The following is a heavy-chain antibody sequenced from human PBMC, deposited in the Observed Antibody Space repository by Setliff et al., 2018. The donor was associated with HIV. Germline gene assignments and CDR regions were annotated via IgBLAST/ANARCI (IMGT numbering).Heavy chain of an antibody. CDR1: GGSISSGDYY. CDR2: IHTSGNT. J-gene: IGHJ6*03. D-gene: IGHD3-10*01. CDR3: ARRGSGFFHYYYYMDV. V-gene: IGHV4-61*02. Sequence: SETLSLTCTVSGGSISSGDYYWTWIRQPAGKGLQWIGRIHTSGNTNYNPSLKSRVTISVDTSKNQFSLKLSSVTAADTAVYYCARRGSGFFHYYYYMDVWGKGTTVTVSS.